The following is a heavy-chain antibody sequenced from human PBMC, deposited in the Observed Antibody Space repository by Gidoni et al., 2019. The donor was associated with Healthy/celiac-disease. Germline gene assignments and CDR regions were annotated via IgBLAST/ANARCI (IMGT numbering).Heavy chain of an antibody. J-gene: IGHJ4*02. D-gene: IGHD2-15*01. Sequence: EVQLVQSGVEVKKPGDSLKLSCKGSGYSFTSYWIGWVRQMPGKGLEWLGIIYPGDSDTRYSPSFQGQVTISADKSISTAYLQWSSLKASDTAMYYCARTYCSGGSCLHYFDYWGQGTLVTVSS. CDR2: IYPGDSDT. CDR1: GYSFTSYW. V-gene: IGHV5-51*01. CDR3: ARTYCSGGSCLHYFDY.